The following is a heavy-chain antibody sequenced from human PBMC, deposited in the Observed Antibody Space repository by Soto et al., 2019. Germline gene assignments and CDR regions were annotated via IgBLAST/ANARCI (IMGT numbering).Heavy chain of an antibody. D-gene: IGHD2-15*01. V-gene: IGHV3-23*01. CDR3: AKVRLGVAATNYYYYGMDV. CDR1: GFTFSSYA. Sequence: GGSLRLSCAASGFTFSSYAMSWVRQAPGKGLEWVSAISGSGGSTYYADSVKGRFTISRDNSKNTLYLQMNSLRAEDTAVYYCAKVRLGVAATNYYYYGMDVSGQATTVTVSS. CDR2: ISGSGGST. J-gene: IGHJ6*02.